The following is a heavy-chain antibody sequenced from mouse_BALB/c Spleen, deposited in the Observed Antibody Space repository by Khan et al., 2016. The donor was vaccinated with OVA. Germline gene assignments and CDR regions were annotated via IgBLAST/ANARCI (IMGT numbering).Heavy chain of an antibody. D-gene: IGHD1-1*01. J-gene: IGHJ4*01. CDR3: ARSNYYGRGLYAMDY. Sequence: DLVEPGASVKLSCKASGYTFTSYWINWIKERPGQGLEWIGQIGPGSGSAYYNELLKGKATLTVDTSSTTVYIQLSSLSSEASAVYFCARSNYYGRGLYAMDYWGQGTSVTVSS. V-gene: IGHV1S41*01. CDR1: GYTFTSYW. CDR2: IGPGSGSA.